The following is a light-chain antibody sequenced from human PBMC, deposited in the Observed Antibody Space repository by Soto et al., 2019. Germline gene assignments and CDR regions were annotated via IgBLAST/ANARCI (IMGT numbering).Light chain of an antibody. CDR1: SSDVGSYKY. CDR2: EVS. J-gene: IGLJ2*01. V-gene: IGLV2-14*01. CDR3: SSYTSSGTLDVV. Sequence: QSALTQPASVSGSPGQSITISCTGTSSDVGSYKYVSWYQQHPGKAPKLMIYEVSNWPSGVSNRFSGSKSGNTASLTISGLQAEDEADYYCSSYTSSGTLDVVFGGGTKVTVL.